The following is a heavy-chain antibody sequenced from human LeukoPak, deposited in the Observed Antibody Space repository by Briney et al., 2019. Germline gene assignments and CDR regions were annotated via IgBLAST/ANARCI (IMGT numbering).Heavy chain of an antibody. CDR3: ATGEIAAAEYFQH. J-gene: IGHJ1*01. D-gene: IGHD6-13*01. V-gene: IGHV4-59*01. Sequence: SETXSLTCTVSGGSISGYYWSWIREPPGKGLXXIVYIYYSGSTNYNPSLKXRGTISVDTSKNQFSLKLSSVTAADTAVYYCATGEIAAAEYFQHWGQGTLVTVSS. CDR1: GGSISGYY. CDR2: IYYSGST.